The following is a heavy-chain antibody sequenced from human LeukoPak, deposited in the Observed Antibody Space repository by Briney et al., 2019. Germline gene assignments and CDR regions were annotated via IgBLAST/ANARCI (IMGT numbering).Heavy chain of an antibody. CDR2: ISYDGSNK. CDR3: AKDTDYFDY. V-gene: IGHV3-30*18. D-gene: IGHD4-17*01. CDR1: GFTFSSYG. J-gene: IGHJ4*02. Sequence: PGRSLRLSCAASGFTFSSYGMHWVRQAPGKGLEWVAVISYDGSNKYYADSVKGRFTISRDNSKNTLYLQMNSLRAEDTAVYYCAKDTDYFDYWGQGTLVTISS.